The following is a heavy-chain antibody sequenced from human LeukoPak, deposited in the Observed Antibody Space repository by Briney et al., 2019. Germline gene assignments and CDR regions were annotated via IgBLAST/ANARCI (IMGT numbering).Heavy chain of an antibody. D-gene: IGHD3-10*01. CDR2: INPNSGGT. CDR1: GYTFTGYY. V-gene: IGHV1-2*02. J-gene: IGHJ6*03. CDR3: ARDHGFFYYYYMDV. Sequence: ASVKVSCKASGYTFTGYYMHWVRQAPGQGLEWMGWINPNSGGTNYAQKFQGRVTMTRDTSISTAYMELSRLRSDDTAVYYCARDHGFFYYYYMDVWGKGTTATVSS.